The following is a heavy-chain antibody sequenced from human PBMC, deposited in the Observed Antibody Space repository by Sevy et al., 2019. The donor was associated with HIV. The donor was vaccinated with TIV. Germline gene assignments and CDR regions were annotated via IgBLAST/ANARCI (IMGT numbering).Heavy chain of an antibody. CDR2: INWNGGST. Sequence: GGSLRLSCAASGFTFDDYGMSWVRQAPGKGLEWVSGINWNGGSTGYADSVKGRFTISRDNAKNSLYLQMNSLRAEDTALYHCARERRVTLPAASYNWFDPWGQGTLVTVSS. CDR3: ARERRVTLPAASYNWFDP. D-gene: IGHD2-2*01. CDR1: GFTFDDYG. V-gene: IGHV3-20*01. J-gene: IGHJ5*02.